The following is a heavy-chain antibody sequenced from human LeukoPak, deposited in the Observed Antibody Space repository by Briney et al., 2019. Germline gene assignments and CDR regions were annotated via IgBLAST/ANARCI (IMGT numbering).Heavy chain of an antibody. Sequence: GGSLRLSCAASGFTFRSYDMSWVRQAPGKGLEWISAISGSGDKTYYADSVRGRFNISRDNSKNTLSLQMNSLRAEDTAVYYCARDGDSSGWSFFDFWGQGTLVTVSS. D-gene: IGHD6-19*01. J-gene: IGHJ4*02. V-gene: IGHV3-23*01. CDR3: ARDGDSSGWSFFDF. CDR2: ISGSGDKT. CDR1: GFTFRSYD.